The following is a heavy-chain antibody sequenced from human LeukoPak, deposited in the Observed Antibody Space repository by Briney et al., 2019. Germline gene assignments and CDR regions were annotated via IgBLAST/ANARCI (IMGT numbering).Heavy chain of an antibody. CDR1: AGSISGHS. CDR2: IYYSGST. Sequence: SETLSLTCTVSAGSISGHSWDWIRQPPGKGLEWIGDIYYSGSTRYNPSLESRVTISLDTSKNQFSLSLTSVTAADTAVYYCAREPRWYYYDSASYYFDYWGQGTLVTVSS. V-gene: IGHV4-59*11. D-gene: IGHD3-22*01. CDR3: AREPRWYYYDSASYYFDY. J-gene: IGHJ4*02.